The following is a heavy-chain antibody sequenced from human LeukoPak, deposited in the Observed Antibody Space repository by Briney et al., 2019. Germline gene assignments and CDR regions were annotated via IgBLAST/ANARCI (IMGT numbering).Heavy chain of an antibody. CDR3: AKGPGYTDYDFGDY. V-gene: IGHV3-74*01. Sequence: GGSLRLSCTASAVSVSNYWMHWVRQAPGKGLIWVSRINSDGRNTGYADSVKGRFTISRDNAKNSLYLQMNRLRAEDTALYYCAKGPGYTDYDFGDYWGQGTLVTVSS. CDR2: INSDGRNT. CDR1: AVSVSNYW. J-gene: IGHJ4*02. D-gene: IGHD5-12*01.